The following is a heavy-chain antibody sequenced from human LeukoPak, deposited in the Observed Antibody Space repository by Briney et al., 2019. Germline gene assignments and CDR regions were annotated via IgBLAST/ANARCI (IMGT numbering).Heavy chain of an antibody. D-gene: IGHD3-3*01. J-gene: IGHJ4*02. V-gene: IGHV3-66*01. CDR1: GFTFSNYA. Sequence: GGSLRLSCAASGFTFSNYAMSWVRQAPGKGLEWVSVIYSGGSTYYADSVKGRFTISRDNSKNTLYLQMNSLRAEDTAVYYCVRVWIYDFWSGYYDYWGQGTLVTVSS. CDR3: VRVWIYDFWSGYYDY. CDR2: IYSGGST.